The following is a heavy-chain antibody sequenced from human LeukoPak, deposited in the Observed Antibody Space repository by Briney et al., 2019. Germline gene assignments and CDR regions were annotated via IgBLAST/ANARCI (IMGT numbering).Heavy chain of an antibody. CDR2: IYYSGST. CDR3: ARQPYCTNGVCYIGGFDH. Sequence: PSETLSHTCTVSGGSISSSSYYWGWIRQPPGKGLEWIGSIYYSGSTYYNPSLKSRVTISVDTSKNQFSLKLSSVTAADTAVYYCARQPYCTNGVCYIGGFDHWGQGTLVTVSS. CDR1: GGSISSSSYY. V-gene: IGHV4-39*01. J-gene: IGHJ4*02. D-gene: IGHD2-8*01.